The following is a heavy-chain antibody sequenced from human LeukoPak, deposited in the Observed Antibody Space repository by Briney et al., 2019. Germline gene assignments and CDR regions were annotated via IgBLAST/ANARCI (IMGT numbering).Heavy chain of an antibody. CDR1: GGSISGSY. V-gene: IGHV4-4*07. CDR3: ARDALYCSSSSCYRYWYFDL. Sequence: SETLSLTCTVSGGSISGSYWNWVRQPAEKGLEWIGRIYTSGSTNYNPSLKSLVTMSVDTSKNQFSLKLSSVTAADTAVYYCARDALYCSSSSCYRYWYFDLWGRGTLVTVSS. J-gene: IGHJ2*01. CDR2: IYTSGST. D-gene: IGHD2-2*01.